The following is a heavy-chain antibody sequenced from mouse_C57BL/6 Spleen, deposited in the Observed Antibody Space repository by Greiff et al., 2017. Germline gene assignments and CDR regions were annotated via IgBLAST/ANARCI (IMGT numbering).Heavy chain of an antibody. CDR1: GFSLTSYG. Sequence: QVQLKQSGPGLVQPSQSLSITCTVSGFSLTSYGVHWVRQSPGKGLEWLGVIWSGGSTDYNAAFISRLSISKDNSKSQVFFKMNSLRADDTAIYYCARNGAYYDYFDYWGQGTTLTVSS. V-gene: IGHV2-2*01. D-gene: IGHD2-10*01. CDR3: ARNGAYYDYFDY. CDR2: IWSGGST. J-gene: IGHJ2*01.